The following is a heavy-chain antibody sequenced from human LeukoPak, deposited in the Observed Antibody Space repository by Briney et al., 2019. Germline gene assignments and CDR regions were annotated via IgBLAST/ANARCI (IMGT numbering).Heavy chain of an antibody. CDR1: GDSISSGGYY. J-gene: IGHJ4*02. Sequence: SETLSLTCIVSGDSISSGGYYWSWIRQHPGKGLEWIGNIYYSGNTYYNPSLKSRVSISVDTSKNQFSLKPSSVTAADTAVYYCARENAPRTPSHSIDYWGQGTLVTVSP. D-gene: IGHD2-2*01. CDR2: IYYSGNT. V-gene: IGHV4-31*03. CDR3: ARENAPRTPSHSIDY.